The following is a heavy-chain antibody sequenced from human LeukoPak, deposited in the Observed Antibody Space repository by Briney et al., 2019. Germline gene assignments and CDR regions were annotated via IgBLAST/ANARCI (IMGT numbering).Heavy chain of an antibody. J-gene: IGHJ4*02. D-gene: IGHD2-8*01. Sequence: SETLSLTCTVSGGSISNYYWSWIRQPPGKGLEWIGYIYYSGSTNYNPSLKSRVSISVDTSKNQSSLKLSSVTAADTAVYYCARGQIGYCTNGVCYPRGYFDYWGQGTLVTVSS. CDR1: GGSISNYY. V-gene: IGHV4-59*01. CDR3: ARGQIGYCTNGVCYPRGYFDY. CDR2: IYYSGST.